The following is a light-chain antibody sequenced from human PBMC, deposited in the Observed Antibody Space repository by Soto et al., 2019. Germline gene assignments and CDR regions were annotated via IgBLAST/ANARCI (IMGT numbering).Light chain of an antibody. CDR1: QGISNW. CDR3: QQGNSFPPLT. J-gene: IGKJ4*01. Sequence: DIQMTQSPFSVSAFVGDRVTITCRASQGISNWLAWYQQKPGRAPKLLIYGASTLQSGVPSRFGGSGSGTYFTLTISGLQPEDFATYFCQQGNSFPPLTFGGGTRVELK. V-gene: IGKV1-12*01. CDR2: GAS.